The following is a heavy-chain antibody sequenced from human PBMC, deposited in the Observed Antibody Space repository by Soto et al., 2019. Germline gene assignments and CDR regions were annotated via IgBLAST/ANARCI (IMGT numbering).Heavy chain of an antibody. CDR3: ARDEKPTGVAAGGTSDY. Sequence: QVQLVQSGPEVKNPGASVKVSCKASGYTFKNYGIKWVRQAPGQGLEWVGWITTYNGNRHSAEKFQGRVTMTTDTSTSTTSVELRSLTSDDSGVYYCARDEKPTGVAAGGTSDYWGQGTLVTVSS. CDR2: ITTYNGNR. J-gene: IGHJ4*02. D-gene: IGHD2-8*02. CDR1: GYTFKNYG. V-gene: IGHV1-18*01.